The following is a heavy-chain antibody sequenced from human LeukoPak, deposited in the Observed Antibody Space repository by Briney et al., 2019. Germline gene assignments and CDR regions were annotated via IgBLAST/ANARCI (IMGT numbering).Heavy chain of an antibody. J-gene: IGHJ4*02. V-gene: IGHV3-48*02. CDR2: ISSSSSGTI. Sequence: AGGSLRLSCAASGFTFSSYAMNWVRQAPGKGLEWVSYISSSSSGTIFYADSVKGRFTISRDNAKNSLHLQMNSLRDEDTAVYYCARSTVTPGYWGQGTLVTVSS. CDR1: GFTFSSYA. CDR3: ARSTVTPGY. D-gene: IGHD4-17*01.